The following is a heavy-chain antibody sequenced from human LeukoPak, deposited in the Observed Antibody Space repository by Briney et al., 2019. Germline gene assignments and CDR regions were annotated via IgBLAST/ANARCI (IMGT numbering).Heavy chain of an antibody. V-gene: IGHV1-8*03. Sequence: ASVKVSCKASGYTFTSYDINRVRQATGQGLEWMGWMNPNSGNTGYAQKFRGRVTITRSTSISTAYMELSSLRSEDTAVYYCARSGHCSSTSCYPHFDYWGQGTLVTVSS. J-gene: IGHJ4*02. CDR1: GYTFTSYD. D-gene: IGHD2-2*01. CDR2: MNPNSGNT. CDR3: ARSGHCSSTSCYPHFDY.